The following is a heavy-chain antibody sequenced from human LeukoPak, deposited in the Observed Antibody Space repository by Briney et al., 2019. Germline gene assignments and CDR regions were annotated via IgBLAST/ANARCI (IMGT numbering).Heavy chain of an antibody. D-gene: IGHD3-10*01. Sequence: PGGSLRLSCAASGFTFSSYAMSWVRQAPGKGLEWVSGISAGGGSTYYADSVKGRFTISRDNAKNSLYLQMNSLRAEDTALYHCARVDYYGSGSLGAFGIWGQGTMVTVSS. CDR1: GFTFSSYA. J-gene: IGHJ3*02. CDR2: ISAGGGST. V-gene: IGHV3-23*01. CDR3: ARVDYYGSGSLGAFGI.